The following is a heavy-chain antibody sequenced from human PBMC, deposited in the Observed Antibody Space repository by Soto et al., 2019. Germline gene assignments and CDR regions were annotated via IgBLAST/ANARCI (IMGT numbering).Heavy chain of an antibody. D-gene: IGHD2-15*01. CDR1: GFTFSSYA. Sequence: GGSLRLSCAASGFTFSSYAMSWVRQAPGKGLEWVSAISGSGGSTYYADSVKGRFTISRENSKNTLYLQMNSLRAEDTAVYYCAKDPNLCSGGSCYRPEYFQHWGQGTLVTVSS. CDR3: AKDPNLCSGGSCYRPEYFQH. J-gene: IGHJ1*01. CDR2: ISGSGGST. V-gene: IGHV3-23*01.